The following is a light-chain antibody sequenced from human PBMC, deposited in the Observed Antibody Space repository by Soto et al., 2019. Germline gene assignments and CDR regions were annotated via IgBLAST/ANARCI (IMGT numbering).Light chain of an antibody. J-gene: IGKJ1*01. CDR2: GAS. V-gene: IGKV3-15*01. CDR3: QQYNTWPRT. Sequence: EIVMTQSPATLSVSPGERVTLSCRASQGIKHNLAWFQQKPGQAPRLLIYGASIRATAVPARFSGSGSRTEFTLSISSLQSEDFGVYYCQQYNTWPRTFGQGTNVETK. CDR1: QGIKHN.